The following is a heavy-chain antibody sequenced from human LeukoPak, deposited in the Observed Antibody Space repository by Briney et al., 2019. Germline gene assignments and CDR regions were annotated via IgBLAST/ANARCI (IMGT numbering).Heavy chain of an antibody. CDR1: GGTFSSYA. D-gene: IGHD2-2*02. CDR3: ARNPLRYSSSTSCYTPPLPYYYMDV. V-gene: IGHV1-69*05. J-gene: IGHJ6*03. Sequence: SVKVCCKAAGGTFSSYAISWVRQAPGPGLGWMGGFGTIFGTGNYAQKFQGRVTFTTDESTSTAYMELSSLRSADTAVYYCARNPLRYSSSTSCYTPPLPYYYMDVSGKGATVTVSS. CDR2: FGTIFGTG.